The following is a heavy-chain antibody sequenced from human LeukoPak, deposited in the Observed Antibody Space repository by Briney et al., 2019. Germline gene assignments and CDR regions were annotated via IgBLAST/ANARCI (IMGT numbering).Heavy chain of an antibody. V-gene: IGHV3-53*01. CDR2: IYSGGTT. Sequence: GGSLRLSCAASGFTVSSNCINWVRQAPGKGLEWVSLIYSGGTTYYADSVRGRFTISRDNAKNSLYLQMSALRAEDTAMYFCSTATYSHSSGYHYFESWGQGTLVTVSS. CDR1: GFTVSSNC. J-gene: IGHJ4*02. CDR3: STATYSHSSGYHYFES. D-gene: IGHD5-18*01.